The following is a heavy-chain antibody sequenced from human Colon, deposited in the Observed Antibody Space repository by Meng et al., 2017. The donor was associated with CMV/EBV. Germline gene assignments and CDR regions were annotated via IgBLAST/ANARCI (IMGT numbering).Heavy chain of an antibody. CDR3: ARDLPYLYGMDV. V-gene: IGHV3-20*04. J-gene: IGHJ6*02. CDR1: GFTFDDYG. Sequence: GESLKISCVAPGFTFDDYGMSWVRQTPTKGLGWVCNINWNGGNPGYGDSVKGRFTISRDNANNCLYLEMNNLRAEDTAVYYCARDLPYLYGMDVWGQGTTVTVSS. D-gene: IGHD2-2*01. CDR2: INWNGGNP.